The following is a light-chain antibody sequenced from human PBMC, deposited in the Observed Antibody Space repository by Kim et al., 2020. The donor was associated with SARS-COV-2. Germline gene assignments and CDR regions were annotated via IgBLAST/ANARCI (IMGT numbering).Light chain of an antibody. V-gene: IGKV3-15*01. CDR2: GAS. Sequence: EIVMTQSPAALSVSPGEVVTLSCRASQRINNNLAWYHQKPGQAPRLVIYGASTRATGIPARFSGSGSGTEFTLTISSLQPEDSAVYYCQQYYLWPRTFGVGTKVDIK. CDR1: QRINNN. CDR3: QQYYLWPRT. J-gene: IGKJ4*02.